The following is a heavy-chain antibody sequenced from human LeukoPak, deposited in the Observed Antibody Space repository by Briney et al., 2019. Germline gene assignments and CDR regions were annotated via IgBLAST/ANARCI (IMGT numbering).Heavy chain of an antibody. CDR1: GGSISSYY. CDR2: IYYSGST. Sequence: SETLSLTCTVSGGSISSYYWSWIRQPPGKGLEWIGYIYYSGSTNYNPSLKSRVTISVDTSKNQFSLKLSSVTAADTAVYYCARAPTYYYDSSGYPHAFDIWGQGTMVTVSS. D-gene: IGHD3-22*01. V-gene: IGHV4-59*01. CDR3: ARAPTYYYDSSGYPHAFDI. J-gene: IGHJ3*02.